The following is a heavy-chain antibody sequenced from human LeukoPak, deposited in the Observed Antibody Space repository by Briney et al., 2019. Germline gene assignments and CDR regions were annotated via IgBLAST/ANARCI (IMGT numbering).Heavy chain of an antibody. Sequence: GGSLRLSCAASGFTFSSYEMNWVRQAPGKGLVWVSHINSDGTTTSFADSVRGRFTISRDNTQGMVYLQMNSLRAEDTAVYYCATDGSYGLTYWGQGTLVTVSS. CDR1: GFTFSSYE. CDR3: ATDGSYGLTY. J-gene: IGHJ4*02. V-gene: IGHV3-74*01. CDR2: INSDGTTT. D-gene: IGHD3-16*01.